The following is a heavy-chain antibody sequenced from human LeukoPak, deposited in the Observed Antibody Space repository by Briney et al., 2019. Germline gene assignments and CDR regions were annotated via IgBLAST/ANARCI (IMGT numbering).Heavy chain of an antibody. V-gene: IGHV6-1*01. CDR3: ARDGYWIDY. D-gene: IGHD5-18*01. J-gene: IGHJ4*02. CDR1: GGSIRSYY. CDR2: TYYRSKWYN. Sequence: SETLSLTCTVSGGSIRSYYWSWIRQSPSRGLEWLGRTYYRSKWYNDYAVSVKSRITINPDTSKNQFSLQLNSVTPEDTAVYYCARDGYWIDYWGQGTLVTVSS.